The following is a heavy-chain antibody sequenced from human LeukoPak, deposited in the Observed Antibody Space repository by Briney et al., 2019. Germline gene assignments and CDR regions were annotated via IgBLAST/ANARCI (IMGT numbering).Heavy chain of an antibody. V-gene: IGHV4-30-4*01. D-gene: IGHD6-19*01. CDR1: GGSISSGDYY. J-gene: IGHJ5*02. CDR2: IYYSGST. Sequence: KTSETLSLTCTVSGGSISSGDYYWSWIRQPPGKGLEWIGYIYYSGSTYYNPSLKSRVTISVDTSKNQFSLKLSSVTAADTAVYYCAREVTSCSLFGPWGQGTLVTVSS. CDR3: AREVTSCSLFGP.